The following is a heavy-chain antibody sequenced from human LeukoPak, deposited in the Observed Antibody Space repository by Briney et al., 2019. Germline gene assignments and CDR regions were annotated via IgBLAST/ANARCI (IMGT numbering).Heavy chain of an antibody. D-gene: IGHD3/OR15-3a*01. CDR1: GGFISSYY. V-gene: IGHV4-59*01. Sequence: SETLSLTCIVSGGFISSYYWNWIRQPPGKGLEWIGHIFYRGATNYNPSLKSRVTRSVDTSKNQFSLKLSSVTAADTAMYYCARARDWSAGSWFDPWGQGILVTVSS. J-gene: IGHJ5*02. CDR3: ARARDWSAGSWFDP. CDR2: IFYRGAT.